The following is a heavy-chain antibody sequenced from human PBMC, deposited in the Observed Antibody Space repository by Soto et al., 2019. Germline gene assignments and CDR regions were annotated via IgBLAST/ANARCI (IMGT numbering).Heavy chain of an antibody. CDR3: ARGEGDYVWGSYRTYNWFDP. CDR1: GFTFSSYS. D-gene: IGHD3-16*02. V-gene: IGHV3-48*02. Sequence: EVQLVESGGGLVQPGGSLRLSCAASGFTFSSYSMNWVRQAPGKGLEWVSYISSSSSTIYYADSVKGRFTISRDNAKNPLYLQMNSLGDEDTAVYYCARGEGDYVWGSYRTYNWFDPWGQGTLVTVSS. CDR2: ISSSSSTI. J-gene: IGHJ5*02.